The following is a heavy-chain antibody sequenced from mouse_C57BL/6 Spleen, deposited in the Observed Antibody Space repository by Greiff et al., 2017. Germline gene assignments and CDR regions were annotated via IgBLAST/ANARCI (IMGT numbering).Heavy chain of an antibody. CDR2: ISSGSSTI. J-gene: IGHJ3*01. D-gene: IGHD2-1*01. V-gene: IGHV5-17*01. CDR3: ANIYYGNPAWFAY. CDR1: GFTFSDYG. Sequence: DVQLVESGGGLVKPGGSLKLSCAASGFTFSDYGMHWVRQAPEKGLEWVAYISSGSSTIYYADTVKGRFTISRDNAKNTLFLQMTSLRSEDTAMYYCANIYYGNPAWFAYWGQGTLVTVSA.